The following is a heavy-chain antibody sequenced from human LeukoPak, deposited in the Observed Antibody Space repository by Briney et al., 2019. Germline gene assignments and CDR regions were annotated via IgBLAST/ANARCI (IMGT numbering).Heavy chain of an antibody. CDR3: AREREATRLYYYYYYYGMDV. D-gene: IGHD3-22*01. Sequence: GGSLRLSCAASGFTFSSYAMHWVRQAPGKGLEWVAVISYDGSNKYYADSVKGRFTISRDNSKNTLYLQMNSLRAEDTAVYYCAREREATRLYYYYYYYGMDVWGQGTTVTVSS. V-gene: IGHV3-30-3*01. J-gene: IGHJ6*02. CDR2: ISYDGSNK. CDR1: GFTFSSYA.